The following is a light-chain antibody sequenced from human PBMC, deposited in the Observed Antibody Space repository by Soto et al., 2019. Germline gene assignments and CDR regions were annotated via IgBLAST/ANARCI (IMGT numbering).Light chain of an antibody. J-gene: IGLJ2*01. CDR3: TSYTGSSSHVV. Sequence: QSVLTQPASVSGSPGQSITISCTGTSSDVGGYNYVSWCQQHPGKAPKLMIYDVTNRPSGVSNRFSGSKSGNTASLTISGLQAEDEADYYCTSYTGSSSHVVFGGGTKLTVL. CDR2: DVT. CDR1: SSDVGGYNY. V-gene: IGLV2-14*01.